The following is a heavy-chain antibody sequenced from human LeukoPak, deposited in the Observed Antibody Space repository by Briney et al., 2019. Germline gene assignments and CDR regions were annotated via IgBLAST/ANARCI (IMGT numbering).Heavy chain of an antibody. CDR3: ARLTSGI. CDR1: GPSISSGYS. J-gene: IGHJ4*02. CDR2: IYHGGST. V-gene: IGHV4-38-2*01. Sequence: SETLSLICAVSGPSISSGYSWGWIRQPPGKGLEWIGTIYHGGSTYYMPSLKSRVTISVDTSKNQFSLNLSSVTAADTACYYCARLTSGIWGQGTLVTVSS. D-gene: IGHD1-26*01.